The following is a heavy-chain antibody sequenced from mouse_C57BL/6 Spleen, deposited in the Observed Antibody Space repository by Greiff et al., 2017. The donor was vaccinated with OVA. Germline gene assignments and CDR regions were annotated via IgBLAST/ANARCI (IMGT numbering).Heavy chain of an antibody. CDR3: APGSYGNSAGDG. CDR2: IDPSDSYT. CDR1: GYTFTSYW. D-gene: IGHD2-1*01. J-gene: IGHJ4*01. V-gene: IGHV1-59*01. Sequence: QVQLQQPGAELVRPGTSVKLSCKASGYTFTSYWMHWVKQRPGQGLEWIGVIDPSDSYTNYNQKFKGKATVTVDTSSSTAYMQLSSLTSEDSAVDYCAPGSYGNSAGDGWGQGTSVTVST.